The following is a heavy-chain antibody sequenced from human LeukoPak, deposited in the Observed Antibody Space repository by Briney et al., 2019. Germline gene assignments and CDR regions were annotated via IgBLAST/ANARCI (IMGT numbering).Heavy chain of an antibody. V-gene: IGHV1-2*02. CDR3: ARGGTEGYCSSTSCPTTRNCYSYYGMDV. J-gene: IGHJ6*02. D-gene: IGHD2-2*01. Sequence: ASVKVSCKASGYTFTGYYMHWVRQPPGQGLEWMGWINPNSGGTNYAQKFQGRVNMTRDTSIGKAYMELSRLRSDDTAVYYCARGGTEGYCSSTSCPTTRNCYSYYGMDVWGQGTTVTVSS. CDR2: INPNSGGT. CDR1: GYTFTGYY.